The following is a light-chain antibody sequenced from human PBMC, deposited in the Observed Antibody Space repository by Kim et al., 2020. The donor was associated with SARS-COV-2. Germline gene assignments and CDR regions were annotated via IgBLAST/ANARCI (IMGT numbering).Light chain of an antibody. CDR3: QQYGRSPPYT. CDR2: GES. V-gene: IGKV3-20*01. Sequence: SLVEGATLSCRTSQGLTINSIVWYQQKPGQAPRLLIYGESRATGIPDRFSGSGYGTDFTLTISRLEPEDAAMYYCQQYGRSPPYTFGQGTKLEIK. J-gene: IGKJ2*01. CDR1: QGLTINS.